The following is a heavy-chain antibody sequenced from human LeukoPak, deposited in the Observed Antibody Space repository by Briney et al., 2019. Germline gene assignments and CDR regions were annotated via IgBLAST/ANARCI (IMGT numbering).Heavy chain of an antibody. CDR1: GFTFSSYW. CDR2: INHSGST. D-gene: IGHD3-10*01. V-gene: IGHV4-34*01. J-gene: IGHJ4*02. CDR3: ARERVWFLWALDY. Sequence: PRGSLRLSCAASGFTFSSYWMNWARQAPGKGLEWIGEINHSGSTNYNPSLKSRVTISVDTSKNQFSLKLSSVTAADTAVYYCARERVWFLWALDYWGQGTLVTVSS.